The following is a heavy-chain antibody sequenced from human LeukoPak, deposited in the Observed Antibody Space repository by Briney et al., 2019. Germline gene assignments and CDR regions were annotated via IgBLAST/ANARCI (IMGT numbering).Heavy chain of an antibody. J-gene: IGHJ4*02. CDR1: GATFSSYA. CDR2: IIPIFGTA. CDR3: ARDRLPYGDELYFDY. D-gene: IGHD4-17*01. V-gene: IGHV1-69*05. Sequence: GASVKLSCKASGATFSSYAISWVRQAPGQGLEWMGRIIPIFGTANHAQKFQGRVTITTDESTSTAYMELSSLRSEDTAVYYCARDRLPYGDELYFDYWGQGTRVTVSS.